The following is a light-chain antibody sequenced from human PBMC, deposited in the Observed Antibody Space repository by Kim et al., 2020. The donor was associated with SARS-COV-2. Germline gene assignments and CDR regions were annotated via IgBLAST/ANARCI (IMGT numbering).Light chain of an antibody. CDR3: ATWDQSLNGWV. V-gene: IGLV1-44*01. CDR2: NDD. J-gene: IGLJ3*02. Sequence: GQRCTTSCSGSRPNVGSNFVNWCQQLPGTAPKLLLHNDDRRPSGVPDRFSGSRSGASASLAISGLQSEDEADYYCATWDQSLNGWVFGGGTQLTVL. CDR1: RPNVGSNF.